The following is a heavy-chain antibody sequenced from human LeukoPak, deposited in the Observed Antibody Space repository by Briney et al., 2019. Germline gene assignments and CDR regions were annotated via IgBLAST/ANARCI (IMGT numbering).Heavy chain of an antibody. CDR1: GGSIGSSNW. D-gene: IGHD6-6*01. Sequence: SETLSLTCAVSGGSIGSSNWRSWVRQPPGKGLEWIGEINHSGSTNYNPSLKSRVTISVDTSKNQFSLKLSSVTAADTAVYYCARGRIAARPIYYYYGMDVWGQGTTVTVSS. V-gene: IGHV4-4*02. CDR3: ARGRIAARPIYYYYGMDV. CDR2: INHSGST. J-gene: IGHJ6*02.